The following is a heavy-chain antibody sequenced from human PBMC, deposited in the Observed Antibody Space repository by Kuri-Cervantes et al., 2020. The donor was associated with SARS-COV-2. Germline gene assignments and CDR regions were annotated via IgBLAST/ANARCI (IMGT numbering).Heavy chain of an antibody. V-gene: IGHV3-23*01. D-gene: IGHD3-10*01. Sequence: GESLKISCAASGFTFSSYAMSWVRQAPGKGLEWVSAISGSGGSTYYADSVKGRLTISRDNAKNSLYLQMNSLRAEDTAVYYCAREDRAPITMVRGPLDYWGQGTLVTVSS. J-gene: IGHJ4*02. CDR1: GFTFSSYA. CDR2: ISGSGGST. CDR3: AREDRAPITMVRGPLDY.